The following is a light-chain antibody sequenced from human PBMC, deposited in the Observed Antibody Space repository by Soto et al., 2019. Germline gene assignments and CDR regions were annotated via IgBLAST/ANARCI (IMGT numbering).Light chain of an antibody. J-gene: IGKJ1*01. CDR2: KAS. Sequence: DIPMTQSPSTLSASIGDRVTITCRASQSISSWLAWYQQKPGKAPKLLIYKASSLQSGVPSRFSGSGSGTEFTLTISSLQADDFATYYCQHYNSYPWTFGQGTNVEIK. V-gene: IGKV1-5*03. CDR1: QSISSW. CDR3: QHYNSYPWT.